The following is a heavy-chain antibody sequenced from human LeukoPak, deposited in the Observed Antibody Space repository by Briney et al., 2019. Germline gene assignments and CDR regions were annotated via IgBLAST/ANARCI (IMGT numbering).Heavy chain of an antibody. J-gene: IGHJ4*02. CDR1: GFTFTNYA. D-gene: IGHD1-26*01. V-gene: IGHV3-23*01. Sequence: GGSLRLSCAASGFTFTNYAMNWVRQAPGKGLEWVSTIAVGGGSTYYADSVKGRFTVSRDNSANTLYLQMNSLRADDTALYYCAKHSGSYFIYYVDSWGQGTLVTVSS. CDR2: IAVGGGST. CDR3: AKHSGSYFIYYVDS.